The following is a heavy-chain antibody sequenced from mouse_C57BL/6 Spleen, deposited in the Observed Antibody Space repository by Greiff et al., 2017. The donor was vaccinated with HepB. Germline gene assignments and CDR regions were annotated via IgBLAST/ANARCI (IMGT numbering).Heavy chain of an antibody. CDR2: ISSGSSTI. V-gene: IGHV5-17*01. CDR1: GFTFSDYG. J-gene: IGHJ2*01. D-gene: IGHD1-3*01. CDR3: ARTNRRYYFDY. Sequence: EVKLVESGGGLVKPGGSLKLSCAASGFTFSDYGMHWVRQAPEKGLEWVAYISSGSSTIYYADTVKGRFTISRDNAKNTLFLQMTSLRSEDTAMYYCARTNRRYYFDYWGQGTTLTVSS.